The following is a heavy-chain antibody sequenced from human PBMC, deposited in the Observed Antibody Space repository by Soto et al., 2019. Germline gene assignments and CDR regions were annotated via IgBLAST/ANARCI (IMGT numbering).Heavy chain of an antibody. D-gene: IGHD2-21*01. CDR2: IKQDGSEI. V-gene: IGHV3-7*04. CDR1: GFTFSTYW. J-gene: IGHJ4*02. Sequence: EVQLVESGGGLVQPGGSLRLSCAASGFTFSTYWMSWVRQAPGRGLEWVANIKQDGSEIYYVDSVKGRITISRDNAKNSLYLQMNGLRAEDKAVYYCARLVWGWGYWGQGTLVTVSS. CDR3: ARLVWGWGY.